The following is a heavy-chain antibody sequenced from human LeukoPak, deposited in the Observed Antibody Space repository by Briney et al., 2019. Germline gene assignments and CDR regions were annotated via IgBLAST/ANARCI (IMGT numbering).Heavy chain of an antibody. CDR3: AKERSSGWYGHIHGY. D-gene: IGHD6-19*01. CDR1: GFTFNNYA. V-gene: IGHV3-23*01. Sequence: GGSLRLSCAASGFTFNNYAMTWVRQGPGKGLVWVSTISSFGGSTFYADSVKGRFTISRDNSGNTLYLQMNNLRADDTATYYCAKERSSGWYGHIHGYWGQGTLVTVSS. CDR2: ISSFGGST. J-gene: IGHJ4*02.